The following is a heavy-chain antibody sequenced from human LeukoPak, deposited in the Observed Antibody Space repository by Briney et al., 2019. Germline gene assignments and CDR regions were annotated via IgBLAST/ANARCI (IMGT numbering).Heavy chain of an antibody. CDR2: IYDRGST. Sequence: SETLSLTCTVSGGSISTYYWSWIRQPPGKGLEWIGYIYDRGSTKYNPPLKSRVTISLDPSKNRFSLKLNSVTAADTAVYYCARFTPQGYGWGGYNWFDPWGQGTLVTVSS. J-gene: IGHJ5*02. D-gene: IGHD3-16*01. V-gene: IGHV4-59*01. CDR1: GGSISTYY. CDR3: ARFTPQGYGWGGYNWFDP.